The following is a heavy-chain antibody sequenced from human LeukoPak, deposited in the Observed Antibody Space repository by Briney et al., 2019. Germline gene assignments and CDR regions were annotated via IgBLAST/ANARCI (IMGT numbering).Heavy chain of an antibody. CDR3: AKWGCSGGSCYPFDY. CDR1: GFTFSIYA. D-gene: IGHD2-15*01. J-gene: IGHJ4*02. Sequence: GGSLRLSCAASGFTFSIYAMGWVRQAPGKGLEWVSAISGTGNRTYYADSVKGRFTISRDNSKNTLYLQMNSLRAEDTAVYYCAKWGCSGGSCYPFDYWGQGTLVTVSS. V-gene: IGHV3-23*01. CDR2: ISGTGNRT.